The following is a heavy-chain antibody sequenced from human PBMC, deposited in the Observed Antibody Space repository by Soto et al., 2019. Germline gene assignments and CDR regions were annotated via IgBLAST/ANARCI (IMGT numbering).Heavy chain of an antibody. D-gene: IGHD3-10*01. Sequence: PGGSLRLSCAATGFTFGFNALSWVRQAPGKGLEWVSSISAGGVSTNYADSVRGRFIISRDNSKDTLYLQMNSLRAEDTAVYQCVRDYYHISGSHYDIPLDSWGQGTLVTVSS. CDR1: GFTFGFNA. CDR3: VRDYYHISGSHYDIPLDS. V-gene: IGHV3-23*01. CDR2: ISAGGVST. J-gene: IGHJ4*02.